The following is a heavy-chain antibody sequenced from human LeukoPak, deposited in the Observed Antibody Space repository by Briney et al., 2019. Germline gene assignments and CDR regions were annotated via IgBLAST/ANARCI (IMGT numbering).Heavy chain of an antibody. Sequence: GGSLRLSCAASGFTFSSYAMNWVRQAPGKGLEWVSSISSSSSYIYYADSVKGRFTISRDNAKNSLYLQMNSLRAEDTAVYYCARGSMVHPTLFCYWGQGTLVTVSS. CDR1: GFTFSSYA. D-gene: IGHD3-10*01. CDR2: ISSSSSYI. CDR3: ARGSMVHPTLFCY. J-gene: IGHJ4*02. V-gene: IGHV3-21*01.